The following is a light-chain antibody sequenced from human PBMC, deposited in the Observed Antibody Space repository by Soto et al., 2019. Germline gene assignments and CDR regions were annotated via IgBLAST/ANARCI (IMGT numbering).Light chain of an antibody. V-gene: IGLV1-44*01. Sequence: QSVLTQPPSASGTPGQRVTISCSGSSSNIGSNTVNWYHHLPGTAPKLLIYNNNQRPSGVPDRFSGSKSGTSASLAISGLQSEDEADYYCAAWDGSLNAVVFGGGTKLTVL. CDR2: NNN. CDR1: SSNIGSNT. J-gene: IGLJ2*01. CDR3: AAWDGSLNAVV.